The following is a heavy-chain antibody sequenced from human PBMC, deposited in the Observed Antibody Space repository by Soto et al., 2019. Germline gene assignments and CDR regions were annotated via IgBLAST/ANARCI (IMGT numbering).Heavy chain of an antibody. Sequence: SETLSLTCTVSGGSVSSGSYYWIWIRQPPGKGLEWIGYIYYSGSTNYNPSLKSRVTISVDTSKNQFSLKLSSVTAADTAVYYCARGPGGCSGGSCYPDAFDIWGQGTMVTVSS. V-gene: IGHV4-61*01. CDR3: ARGPGGCSGGSCYPDAFDI. CDR2: IYYSGST. CDR1: GGSVSSGSYY. D-gene: IGHD2-15*01. J-gene: IGHJ3*02.